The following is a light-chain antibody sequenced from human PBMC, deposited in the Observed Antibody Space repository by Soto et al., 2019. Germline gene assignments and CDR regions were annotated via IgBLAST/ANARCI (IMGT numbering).Light chain of an antibody. V-gene: IGKV3-15*01. CDR3: QQYENSPWT. Sequence: EIEMTQSPASLSVSPGARATISCRASQSISDTLAWYQQKPGQAPRLLIYGASTREPGFPSRFSGSGSGTDFTLTISSLQSEDFAVYYCQQYENSPWTFGQGTKVEIK. CDR2: GAS. CDR1: QSISDT. J-gene: IGKJ1*01.